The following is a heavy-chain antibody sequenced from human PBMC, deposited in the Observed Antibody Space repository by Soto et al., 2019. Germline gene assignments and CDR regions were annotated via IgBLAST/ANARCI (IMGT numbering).Heavy chain of an antibody. D-gene: IGHD5-18*01. CDR1: GFTFSTYA. CDR2: IDNSGGIT. CDR3: AKGGYNYGFLFDC. J-gene: IGHJ4*02. Sequence: EVQLLETGGGLVQPVGSLRLSCAASGFTFSTYAMSWVRQAPGKGLEWVSTIDNSGGITYYADSVKGRFTISRDNSKNTLYLQMNSLRAEDTAVYYCAKGGYNYGFLFDCWGQGTLVTVSS. V-gene: IGHV3-23*05.